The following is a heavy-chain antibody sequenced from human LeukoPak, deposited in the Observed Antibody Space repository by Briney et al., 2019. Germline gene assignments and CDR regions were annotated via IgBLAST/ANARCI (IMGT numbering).Heavy chain of an antibody. CDR2: IYYSGST. V-gene: IGHV4-59*01. CDR1: GGSISSYY. CDR3: ARGVVAASYYYYYMDV. D-gene: IGHD2-15*01. Sequence: SETLSLTRTVSGGSISSYYWSWIRQPPGKGLEWIGYIYYSGSTNYNPSLKSRVTISVDTSKNQFSLKLSSVTAADTAVYYCARGVVAASYYYYYMDVWGKGTTVTVSS. J-gene: IGHJ6*03.